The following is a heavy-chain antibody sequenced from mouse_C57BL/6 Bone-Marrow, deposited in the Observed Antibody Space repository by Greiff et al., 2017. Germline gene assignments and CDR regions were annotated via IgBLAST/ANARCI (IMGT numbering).Heavy chain of an antibody. J-gene: IGHJ3*01. V-gene: IGHV14-4*01. CDR2: IDPENGDT. CDR1: GFNIKDDY. CDR3: TTGGSAWFAY. Sequence: VQLKESGAELVRPGASVKLSCTASGFNIKDDYMHWVKQRPEQGPEWIGWIDPENGDTEYASKFQGKATITADTSSNTAYLQLSSLTSEDTAVYYCTTGGSAWFAYWGQGTLVTVSA.